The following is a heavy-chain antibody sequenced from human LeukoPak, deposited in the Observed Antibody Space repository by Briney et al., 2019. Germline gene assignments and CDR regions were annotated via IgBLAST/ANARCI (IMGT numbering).Heavy chain of an antibody. CDR3: AKTRGYSNGYCDY. Sequence: SVRVSCKASGGTFSSYAISWVRQAPGQGLEWMERIIPILGIANYAQKFQGRVTITADKSTSTAYMELSSLRSEDTAVYYCAKTRGYSNGYCDYWGQGTLVTVSS. CDR1: GGTFSSYA. J-gene: IGHJ4*02. CDR2: IIPILGIA. D-gene: IGHD5-18*01. V-gene: IGHV1-69*04.